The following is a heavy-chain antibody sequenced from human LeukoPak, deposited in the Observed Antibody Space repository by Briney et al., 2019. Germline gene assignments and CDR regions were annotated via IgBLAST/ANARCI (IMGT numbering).Heavy chain of an antibody. Sequence: SGESLTLSYAASGFTLNCYWMSWVRQAPGKRLECVANIKQDGSEKYYVDSVKGRLTISRDNAKNSLYLQMNSLRAEDTAVYYCAMFSSSLYIDYWGQGTLITVYS. CDR3: AMFSSSLYIDY. V-gene: IGHV3-7*02. CDR2: IKQDGSEK. J-gene: IGHJ4*02. CDR1: GFTLNCYW. D-gene: IGHD6-13*01.